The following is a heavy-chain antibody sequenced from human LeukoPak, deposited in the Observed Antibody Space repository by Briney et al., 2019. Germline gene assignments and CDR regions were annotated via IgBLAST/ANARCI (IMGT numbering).Heavy chain of an antibody. CDR2: INPNSGGT. Sequence: ASVKVSCKASGYTFTGYYMHWVRQAPGQGLEWMGWINPNSGGTNYAQKFQGRVTMTRDTSISTAYMELSRLRSDDTAVYYCARAAAAGSDAFDIWGQGTMVTVSS. J-gene: IGHJ3*02. D-gene: IGHD6-13*01. CDR3: ARAAAAGSDAFDI. CDR1: GYTFTGYY. V-gene: IGHV1-2*02.